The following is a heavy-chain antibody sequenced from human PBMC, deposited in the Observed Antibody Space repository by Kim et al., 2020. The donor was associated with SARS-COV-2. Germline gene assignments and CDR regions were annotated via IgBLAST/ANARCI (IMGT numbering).Heavy chain of an antibody. D-gene: IGHD1-1*01. CDR3: ARDNRGGNWRDSEGGYFDY. J-gene: IGHJ4*02. Sequence: ASVKVSCKASGYTFTSYGINWVRQAPGQGLEWMGWISAYNGNTNYAQKLQGRVTMTTDTSTSTAYMELRSLRSDDTAVYYCARDNRGGNWRDSEGGYFDYWGQGTLVAVSS. CDR2: ISAYNGNT. V-gene: IGHV1-18*01. CDR1: GYTFTSYG.